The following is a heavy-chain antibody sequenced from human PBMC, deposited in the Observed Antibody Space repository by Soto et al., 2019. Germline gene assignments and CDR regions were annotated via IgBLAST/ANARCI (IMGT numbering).Heavy chain of an antibody. Sequence: TSETLSLTCAVSGGSTSSSNWWSWVRQPPGKGLEWIGEIYHSGSTNYNPSLKSRVTISVDKSKNQFSLKLSSVTAADTAVYYCAREPRCSGGSCEIWCDPWGQGTLVT. CDR2: IYHSGST. CDR3: AREPRCSGGSCEIWCDP. D-gene: IGHD2-15*01. CDR1: GGSTSSSNW. J-gene: IGHJ5*02. V-gene: IGHV4-4*02.